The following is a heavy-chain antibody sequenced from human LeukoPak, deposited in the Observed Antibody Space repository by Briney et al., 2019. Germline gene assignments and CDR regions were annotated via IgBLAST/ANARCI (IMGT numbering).Heavy chain of an antibody. CDR3: ARAPRKQLPTYGMDV. Sequence: SETLFLTCTVSGGSISNSTFYWGWIRQPPGKGLEWIGNIYYSGSTNYNPSLKSRVTISVDTSKNQFSLKLSSVTAADTAVYYCARAPRKQLPTYGMDVWGQGTTVTVSS. V-gene: IGHV4-39*07. J-gene: IGHJ6*02. CDR1: GGSISNSTFY. CDR2: IYYSGST. D-gene: IGHD6-13*01.